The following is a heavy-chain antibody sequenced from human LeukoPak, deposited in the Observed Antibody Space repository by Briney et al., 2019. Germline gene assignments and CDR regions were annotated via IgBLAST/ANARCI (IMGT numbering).Heavy chain of an antibody. V-gene: IGHV4-34*01. CDR3: ARVLGSGWYGLIDY. D-gene: IGHD6-19*01. J-gene: IGHJ4*02. CDR1: GGSFSGYY. CDR2: INHSGST. Sequence: PSETLSLTCAVYGGSFSGYYWSWIRQPPGKGLEWIGEINHSGSTNYNPSLKGRVTISVDTSKNQFSLKLSSVTAADTAVYYCARVLGSGWYGLIDYCGQGTLVTVSS.